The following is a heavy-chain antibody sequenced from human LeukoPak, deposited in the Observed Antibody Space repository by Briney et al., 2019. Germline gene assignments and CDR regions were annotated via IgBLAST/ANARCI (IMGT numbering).Heavy chain of an antibody. J-gene: IGHJ3*02. CDR1: GGTFSSYA. D-gene: IGHD2-21*02. CDR2: IIPIFGTA. Sequence: SVKVSCKASGGTFSSYAISWVRQAPGQGLEWMGGIIPIFGTANYAQKFQGRVTITADESTSTAYMKLSSLRSEDTAVYYCAREGGLAYCGGDCYSGAFDIWGQGTMVTVSS. CDR3: AREGGLAYCGGDCYSGAFDI. V-gene: IGHV1-69*13.